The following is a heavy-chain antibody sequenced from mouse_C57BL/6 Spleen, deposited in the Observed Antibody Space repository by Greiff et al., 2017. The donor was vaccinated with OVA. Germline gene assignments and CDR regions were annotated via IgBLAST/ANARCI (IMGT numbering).Heavy chain of an antibody. CDR2: IDPETGGT. V-gene: IGHV1-15*01. J-gene: IGHJ3*01. D-gene: IGHD2-1*01. CDR3: TRGDGNYRFAY. Sequence: QVQLQQSGAELVRPGASVTLSCKASGYTFTDYEMHWVKQTPVHGLEWIGAIDPETGGTAYNQKFKGKAILTADKSSSTAYMELRSLTSEASAVYYCTRGDGNYRFAYWGQGTLVTVSA. CDR1: GYTFTDYE.